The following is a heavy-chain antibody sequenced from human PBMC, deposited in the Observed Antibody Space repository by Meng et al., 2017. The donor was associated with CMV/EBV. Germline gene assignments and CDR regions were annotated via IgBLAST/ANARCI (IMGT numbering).Heavy chain of an antibody. D-gene: IGHD3-3*01. Sequence: GESLKISCAASGFTFSNYGMYWVRQAPGKGLEWVTFIRYDGSNKYYADSVKGRFTISRDNSKNTLFLQMNSLRAEDTAVYYCARPLTNYGFWSGYYTGGGMDVWGQGTTVTVSS. CDR2: IRYDGSNK. CDR3: ARPLTNYGFWSGYYTGGGMDV. CDR1: GFTFSNYG. V-gene: IGHV3-30*02. J-gene: IGHJ6*02.